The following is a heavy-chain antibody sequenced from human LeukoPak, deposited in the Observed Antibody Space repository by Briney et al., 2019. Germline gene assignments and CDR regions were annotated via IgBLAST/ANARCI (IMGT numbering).Heavy chain of an antibody. CDR1: GFTFSNYG. J-gene: IGHJ4*02. CDR3: AKGYSYGYRDYFDY. V-gene: IGHV3-23*01. CDR2: ISGSGGST. Sequence: GGSLRLSCSASGFTFSNYGMSWVRQAPGKGLEWVSGISGSGGSTYYADSVKGRFTISRDNSKNTLYLQMNSLRAEDTAVNYCAKGYSYGYRDYFDYWGQGTLVTVSS. D-gene: IGHD5-18*01.